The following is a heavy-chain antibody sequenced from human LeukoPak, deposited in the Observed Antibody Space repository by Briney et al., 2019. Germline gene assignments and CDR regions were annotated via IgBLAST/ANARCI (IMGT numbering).Heavy chain of an antibody. J-gene: IGHJ4*02. D-gene: IGHD6-19*01. CDR1: GFTFSSYG. Sequence: GRSLRLSCAASGFTFSSYGMHWVRQAPGKGLEWVAVIWYDGSNKYYADSVKGRFTISRDNSKNTLYLQMNSLRAEDTAVYYCAKDLHFLSSGWYAFDYWGQGILVTVSS. CDR2: IWYDGSNK. V-gene: IGHV3-33*06. CDR3: AKDLHFLSSGWYAFDY.